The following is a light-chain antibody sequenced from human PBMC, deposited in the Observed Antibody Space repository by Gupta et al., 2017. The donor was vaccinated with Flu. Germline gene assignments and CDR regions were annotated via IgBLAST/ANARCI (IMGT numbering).Light chain of an antibody. CDR2: DDS. CDR1: NLGSES. J-gene: IGLJ2*01. Sequence: SYVLTQPPSVSVAPGQTARITCEGNNLGSESVHWYQQKPGQAPVLVVYDDSARPSGIPERFSGSHSGKTATLTISRVEAGDEADYYCQVFDSRSDHVVFGGGTRLNDL. CDR3: QVFDSRSDHVV. V-gene: IGLV3-21*02.